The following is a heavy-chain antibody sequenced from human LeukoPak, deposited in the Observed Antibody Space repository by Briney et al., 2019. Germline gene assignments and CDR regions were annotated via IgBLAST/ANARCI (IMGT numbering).Heavy chain of an antibody. CDR3: ARGGGYYRFDY. J-gene: IGHJ4*02. CDR2: INHSGST. V-gene: IGHV4-34*01. Sequence: PSETLCLTCAVYGGSLSGYYWSWIRQPPGKGLEWIGEINHSGSTNYNPSLKSRVTISVDTSKNQFSLKLSSVTAADTAVYYCARGGGYYRFDYWGQGTLVTVSS. CDR1: GGSLSGYY. D-gene: IGHD3-3*01.